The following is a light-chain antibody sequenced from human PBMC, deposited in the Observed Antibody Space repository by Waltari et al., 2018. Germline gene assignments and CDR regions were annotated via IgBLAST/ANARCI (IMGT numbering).Light chain of an antibody. CDR3: QQYNNWPWNT. Sequence: EIVMTQSPATLSVSPGEGATLSCRASQSVSSNLAWYQQKPGQAPSLLIYGASTRATGIPARFSGSGSGTDFTLTISSLQSEDFAVYHCQQYNNWPWNTFGQGTKLEIK. CDR2: GAS. CDR1: QSVSSN. V-gene: IGKV3-15*01. J-gene: IGKJ2*01.